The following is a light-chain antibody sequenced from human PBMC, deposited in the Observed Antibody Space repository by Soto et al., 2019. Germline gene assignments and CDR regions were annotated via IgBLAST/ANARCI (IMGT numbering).Light chain of an antibody. Sequence: EVVMTQSPATLSVSPGERATLXXXXSESVSRNLAWYQQKPGQAPRLLIYDASTRATGIPDRFSGGGSGTEFTLTISSLQSEDFVVYYCQQYNSWPPITFGQGTRLEIK. CDR2: DAS. V-gene: IGKV3-15*01. CDR3: QQYNSWPPIT. CDR1: ESVSRN. J-gene: IGKJ5*01.